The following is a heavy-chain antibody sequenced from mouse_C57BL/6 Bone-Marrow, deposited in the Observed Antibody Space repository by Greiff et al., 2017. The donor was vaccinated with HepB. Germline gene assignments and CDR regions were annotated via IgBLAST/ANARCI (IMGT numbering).Heavy chain of an antibody. J-gene: IGHJ1*03. Sequence: VMLVESGPGLVQPSQSLSITCTVSGFSLTSYGVHWVRQSPGKGLEWLGVIWSGGSTDYNAAFISRLSISKDNSKSQVFFKMNSLQADDTAIYYCARNEAMVTTSHWYFDVWGTGTTVTVSS. CDR2: IWSGGST. D-gene: IGHD2-2*01. CDR1: GFSLTSYG. V-gene: IGHV2-2*01. CDR3: ARNEAMVTTSHWYFDV.